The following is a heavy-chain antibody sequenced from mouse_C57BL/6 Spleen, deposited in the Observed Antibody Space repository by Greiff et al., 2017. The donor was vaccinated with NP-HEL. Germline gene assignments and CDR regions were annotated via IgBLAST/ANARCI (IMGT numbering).Heavy chain of an antibody. CDR1: GYAFSSSW. J-gene: IGHJ2*01. V-gene: IGHV1-82*01. Sequence: QVQLKQSGPELVKPGASVKISCKASGYAFSSSWMNWVKQRPGKGLEWIGRIYPGDGDTNYNGKFKGKATLTADKSSSTAYMQLSSLTSEDSAVYFCAKIYGNYFDYWGQGTTLTVSS. CDR2: IYPGDGDT. D-gene: IGHD1-1*01. CDR3: AKIYGNYFDY.